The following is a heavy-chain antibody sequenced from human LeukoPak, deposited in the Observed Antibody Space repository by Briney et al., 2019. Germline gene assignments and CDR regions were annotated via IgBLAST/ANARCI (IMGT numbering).Heavy chain of an antibody. CDR3: ARWGGREYDILTGYLGFTPYYGMDV. D-gene: IGHD3-9*01. V-gene: IGHV4-59*08. J-gene: IGHJ6*02. CDR1: GGSIGSYY. CDR2: IYYSGST. Sequence: SETLSLTCTVSGGSIGSYYWSWIRQPPGKGLEWIGYIYYSGSTNYNPSLKSRVTISVDTSKNQFSLKLSSVTAADTAVYYCARWGGREYDILTGYLGFTPYYGMDVWGQGTTVTVSS.